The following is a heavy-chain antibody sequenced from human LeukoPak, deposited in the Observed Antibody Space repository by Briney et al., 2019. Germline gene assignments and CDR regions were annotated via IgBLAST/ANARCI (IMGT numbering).Heavy chain of an antibody. CDR2: TYYRSKWYS. CDR1: GDSVSSNNVA. V-gene: IGHV6-1*01. J-gene: IGHJ5*02. D-gene: IGHD1-1*01. Sequence: SQTLSLTCAISGDSVSSNNVAWHWIRQSPSRGLEWLGRTYYRSKWYSAYAVSVKGRINISPDTSTNQFSLQLNSVTPEDTAVYFCAREVSGTTLDPWGQGALVTVSS. CDR3: AREVSGTTLDP.